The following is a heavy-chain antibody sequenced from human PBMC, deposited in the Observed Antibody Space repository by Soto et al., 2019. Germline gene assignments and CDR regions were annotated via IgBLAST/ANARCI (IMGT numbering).Heavy chain of an antibody. CDR2: IYYSGST. CDR3: ARGRRYYGSGSYYNAPNYFDY. J-gene: IGHJ4*02. V-gene: IGHV4-59*12. CDR1: GGSIKTFS. D-gene: IGHD3-10*01. Sequence: SETLSLTCTVSGGSIKTFSWSWFRQPPGKGLEWIGYIYYSGSTNYHPSLKSRVSISVDTSKNLFSLKLSSVTAADTAVYYCARGRRYYGSGSYYNAPNYFDYWGQGTLVTVSS.